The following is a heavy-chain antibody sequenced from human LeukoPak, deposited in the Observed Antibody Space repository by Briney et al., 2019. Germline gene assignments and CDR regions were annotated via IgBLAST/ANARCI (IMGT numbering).Heavy chain of an antibody. Sequence: PGGSLRLSCGASGFTVSSNYMSWVRQAPGKGLEWVSVIYSGGSTYYADSVKGRFTISRDNSKNTLYLQMNSLGAEDTAVYYCAREKIAAAASLYYYYGMDVWGQGTTVTVSS. J-gene: IGHJ6*02. V-gene: IGHV3-53*01. CDR3: AREKIAAAASLYYYYGMDV. CDR1: GFTVSSNY. D-gene: IGHD6-13*01. CDR2: IYSGGST.